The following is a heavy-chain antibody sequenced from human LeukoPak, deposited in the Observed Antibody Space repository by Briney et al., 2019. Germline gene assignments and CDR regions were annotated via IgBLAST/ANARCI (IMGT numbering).Heavy chain of an antibody. J-gene: IGHJ4*02. Sequence: SETLSLTCTVSGDSISSSNCYWGWIRQPPGKGLEWIGSIYHSGSTYYNPSLKSRVTISVDTSKNQLSLKLSSVTAADTAVYYCGRNGYYSVDNWGQGTLVTVSS. CDR1: GDSISSSNCY. V-gene: IGHV4-39*07. D-gene: IGHD3-3*01. CDR2: IYHSGST. CDR3: GRNGYYSVDN.